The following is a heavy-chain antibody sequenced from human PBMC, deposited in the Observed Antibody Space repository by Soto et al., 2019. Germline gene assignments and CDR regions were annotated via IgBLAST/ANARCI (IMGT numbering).Heavy chain of an antibody. D-gene: IGHD6-13*01. V-gene: IGHV1-69*06. CDR2: IIPLFGKA. Sequence: SVKVSCKAPGCTFSTFAFHWVRQAPGQGLESMGEIIPLFGKANYAEKFQGRVTFSADRSTTTVFMEVHRLRSDDTAIYFCVRGSSNLPDYFQSWGPGTVVTVSS. J-gene: IGHJ1*01. CDR1: GCTFSTFA. CDR3: VRGSSNLPDYFQS.